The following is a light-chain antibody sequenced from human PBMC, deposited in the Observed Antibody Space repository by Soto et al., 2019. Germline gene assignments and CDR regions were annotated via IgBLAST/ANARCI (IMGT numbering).Light chain of an antibody. CDR2: AAS. Sequence: DVPVTQSPSSLSTSSGDRVTLTCRASQSISTYLNWYQQKPGKAPKLLIYAASRLQTGVPSRFSGSGSGTDFTLTITTLQPEDFATYYCQQTYTAPVTFGHGTRLEIK. CDR1: QSISTY. J-gene: IGKJ5*01. CDR3: QQTYTAPVT. V-gene: IGKV1-39*01.